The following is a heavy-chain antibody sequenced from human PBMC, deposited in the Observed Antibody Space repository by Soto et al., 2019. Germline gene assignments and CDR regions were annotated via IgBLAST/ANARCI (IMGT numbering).Heavy chain of an antibody. V-gene: IGHV3-48*03. J-gene: IGHJ6*02. Sequence: GGSLRLSCAASGLTFSSYEMNWVRQAPGKGLEWVSYISSSGSTIYYADSVKGRFTISRDNAKNSLYLQMNSLRAEDTAVYYCATDSGSYSGYSYYAMDVWGQGTTVTVSS. D-gene: IGHD1-26*01. CDR1: GLTFSSYE. CDR3: ATDSGSYSGYSYYAMDV. CDR2: ISSSGSTI.